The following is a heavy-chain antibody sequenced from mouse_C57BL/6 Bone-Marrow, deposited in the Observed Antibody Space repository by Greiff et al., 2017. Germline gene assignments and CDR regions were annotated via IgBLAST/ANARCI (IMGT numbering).Heavy chain of an antibody. V-gene: IGHV1-69*01. CDR1: GYTFTSYW. CDR2: IVPSDSYT. Sequence: QVQLQQPGAELVMPGASVKLSCKASGYTFTSYWMHWVKQRPGQGLEWIGEIVPSDSYTNYNQKFKGKSTLTVDKSSSTAYMQLSSLTSEDSAVYYGAREGGDSSGYPAWFAYWGQGTLVTVSA. CDR3: AREGGDSSGYPAWFAY. D-gene: IGHD3-2*02. J-gene: IGHJ3*01.